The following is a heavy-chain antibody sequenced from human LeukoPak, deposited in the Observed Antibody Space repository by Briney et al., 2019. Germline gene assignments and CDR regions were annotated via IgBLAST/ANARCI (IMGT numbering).Heavy chain of an antibody. V-gene: IGHV4-38-2*01. J-gene: IGHJ5*02. CDR3: ARHRVAGTSNWFDH. Sequence: SSETLSLTCAVSGYSISSGYYWGWIRRPPGKGLEWIGTFYDSGSTYYKPSLKSPVTISADTSKNHFSLKLCSVTAADTAVYYFARHRVAGTSNWFDHWGQGTLVTVSS. CDR1: GYSISSGYY. CDR2: FYDSGST. D-gene: IGHD6-19*01.